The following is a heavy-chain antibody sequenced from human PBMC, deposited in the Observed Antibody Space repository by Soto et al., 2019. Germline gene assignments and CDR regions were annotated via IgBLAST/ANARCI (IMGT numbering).Heavy chain of an antibody. J-gene: IGHJ4*02. CDR1: GFTFSSYG. Sequence: GGSLRLSCAASGFTFSSYGMHWVRQAPGKGLEWVAVIWYDGSNKYYADSVKGRFTISRDNSKNTLYLQMNSLRAEDTAVYYCATDDGDSNFDYWGQGTLVTVSS. D-gene: IGHD4-17*01. CDR3: ATDDGDSNFDY. V-gene: IGHV3-33*01. CDR2: IWYDGSNK.